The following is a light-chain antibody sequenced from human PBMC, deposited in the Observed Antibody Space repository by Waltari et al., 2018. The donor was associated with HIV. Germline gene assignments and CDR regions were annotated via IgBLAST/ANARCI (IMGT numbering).Light chain of an antibody. J-gene: IGLJ2*01. V-gene: IGLV1-44*01. CDR1: TPNIGSND. Sequence: QSVLTQPPSASGPPGQRVTILCSGITPNIGSNDVSWYQQFPGTAPKVLMSANNQRPSGVPDRFSASKSGTSASLAISGLHSEDEADYYCATWDDSLNGPLFGGGTKLTVL. CDR2: ANN. CDR3: ATWDDSLNGPL.